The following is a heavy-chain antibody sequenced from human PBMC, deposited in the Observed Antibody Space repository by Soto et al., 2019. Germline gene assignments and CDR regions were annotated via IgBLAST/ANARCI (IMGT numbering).Heavy chain of an antibody. CDR3: ARDADANDGTGGGTDV. V-gene: IGHV3-33*01. Sequence: QVQLVESGGGVVQPGTSLRLSCAVSGFTFNRYGMHWVRQAPGKGLELVAVIGHAGSKKYYVDSVKGRFTISRDSSKKTLSLKKNGLRVEDTAVYDWARDADANDGTGGGTDVWGQGTTVTASS. CDR2: IGHAGSKK. D-gene: IGHD3-10*01. J-gene: IGHJ6*02. CDR1: GFTFNRYG.